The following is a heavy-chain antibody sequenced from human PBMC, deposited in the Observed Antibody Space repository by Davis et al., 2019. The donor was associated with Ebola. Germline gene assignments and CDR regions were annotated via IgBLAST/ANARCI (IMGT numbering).Heavy chain of an antibody. V-gene: IGHV5-51*01. D-gene: IGHD1-26*01. Sequence: GESLTISCKGSGYSFPTYWIGWVRHMSGKGLEWMGIIYPDDSDTRYSPSFQGQVVIFADKSTNTAYLQWSSLKASDTAMYYCARAYTGRYEGFDYWGQGTLITGTS. CDR2: IYPDDSDT. J-gene: IGHJ4*02. CDR1: GYSFPTYW. CDR3: ARAYTGRYEGFDY.